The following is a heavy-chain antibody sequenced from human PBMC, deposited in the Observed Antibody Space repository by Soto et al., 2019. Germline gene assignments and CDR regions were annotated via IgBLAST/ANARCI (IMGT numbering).Heavy chain of an antibody. D-gene: IGHD6-6*01. CDR1: GYSISSGYY. Sequence: KASETLSLTCAVSGYSISSGYYWGWIRQPPGKGLEWIGSIYHSGSTYYNPSLKSRVTISVDTSKNQFSLKLSSVTAADTAMYYCARGRAIAARHHWFDPWGQGTLVTVSS. CDR2: IYHSGST. V-gene: IGHV4-38-2*01. J-gene: IGHJ5*02. CDR3: ARGRAIAARHHWFDP.